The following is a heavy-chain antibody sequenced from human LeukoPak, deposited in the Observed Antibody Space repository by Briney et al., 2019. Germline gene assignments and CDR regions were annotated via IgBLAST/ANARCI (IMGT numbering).Heavy chain of an antibody. V-gene: IGHV4-39*01. CDR3: ARGVYCSSASCYWD. J-gene: IGHJ4*02. CDR2: MHYSGST. CDR1: GVSVSNSNFY. Sequence: SETLSLTCTVSGVSVSNSNFYWGWIRRPPGKGPEFIGSMHYSGSTYYNPSLKSRVAVFVDTSKNQLSLNLRFVTDADTAVYYCARGVYCSSASCYWDWGQGTLVTVSS. D-gene: IGHD2-2*01.